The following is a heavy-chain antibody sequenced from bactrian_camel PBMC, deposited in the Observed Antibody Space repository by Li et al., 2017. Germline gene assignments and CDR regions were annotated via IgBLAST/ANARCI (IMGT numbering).Heavy chain of an antibody. Sequence: VQLVESGGGLVQPGGSLRLSCTASGFTFGGSDMGWYRQAPGNECELVSTVSSDGSTYYADSVKGRFTISQDNAKNTVYLQMNSLKTEDTAVYYCAAVEYGLGMAYWGQGTQVTVS. CDR1: GFTFGGSD. D-gene: IGHD5*01. V-gene: IGHV3S55*01. CDR3: AAVEYGLGMAY. CDR2: VSSDGST. J-gene: IGHJ4*01.